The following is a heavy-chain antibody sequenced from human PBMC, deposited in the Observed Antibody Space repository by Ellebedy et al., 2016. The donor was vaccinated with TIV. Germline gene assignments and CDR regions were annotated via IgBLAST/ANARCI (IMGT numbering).Heavy chain of an antibody. J-gene: IGHJ4*02. CDR2: IYNSVIT. D-gene: IGHD1-26*01. CDR3: ARRYSGSSYHYFDY. CDR1: GGSISSNY. V-gene: IGHV4-59*08. Sequence: ESLKISCTVSGGSISSNYWDWIRQPPGKGLEWIGYIYNSVITNYNPSLKSRVTMSVDTSKRQLSLKLRSVTAADTAVYYCARRYSGSSYHYFDYWGQGTLVIVSS.